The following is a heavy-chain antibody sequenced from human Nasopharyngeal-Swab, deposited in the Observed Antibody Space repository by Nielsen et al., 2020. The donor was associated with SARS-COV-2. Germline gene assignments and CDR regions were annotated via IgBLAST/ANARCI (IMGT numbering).Heavy chain of an antibody. Sequence: SATLSLTCSVSGGSFNGFYWNWIRQPPGKGLEWIGEINHNERTNYNPSLKSRVTMSVDTSTNQVSLKLNSLTATDTAVYYCARAGRVGDAYTGLDVWGQGTLLTVSS. V-gene: IGHV4-34*01. J-gene: IGHJ4*02. CDR1: GGSFNGFY. CDR2: INHNERT. D-gene: IGHD5-24*01. CDR3: ARAGRVGDAYTGLDV.